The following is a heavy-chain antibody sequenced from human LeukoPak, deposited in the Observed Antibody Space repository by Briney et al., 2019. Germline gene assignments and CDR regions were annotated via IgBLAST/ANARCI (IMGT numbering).Heavy chain of an antibody. Sequence: PGGSLRLSCAASGFTFSAYNMNWVRQAPGKGLEWVSYISSSSSTIYYADSVKGRFTISRDNAKNSLSLQMNSLRAEDTAVYYCASARYSENWGQGTLVTVSS. V-gene: IGHV3-48*01. D-gene: IGHD1-26*01. J-gene: IGHJ4*02. CDR3: ASARYSEN. CDR1: GFTFSAYN. CDR2: ISSSSSTI.